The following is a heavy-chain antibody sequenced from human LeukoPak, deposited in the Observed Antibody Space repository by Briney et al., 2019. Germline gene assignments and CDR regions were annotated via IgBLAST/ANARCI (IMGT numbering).Heavy chain of an antibody. CDR2: INHSGST. CDR3: ARTNTSSYGMDV. V-gene: IGHV4-34*01. Sequence: SETLSLTCAVYGGSFSGYYWSWIRQPPGKGLEWIGEINHSGSTNYNPSLKSRVTISVDTSKNQFSLKLSSVTAADTAVYYCARTNTSSYGMDVWGQGTTVTVSS. J-gene: IGHJ6*02. CDR1: GGSFSGYY. D-gene: IGHD2-8*01.